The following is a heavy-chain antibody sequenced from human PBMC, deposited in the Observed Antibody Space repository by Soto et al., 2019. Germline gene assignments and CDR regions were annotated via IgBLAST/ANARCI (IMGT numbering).Heavy chain of an antibody. CDR1: GYTFTSYA. J-gene: IGHJ4*02. V-gene: IGHV1-3*01. CDR2: INAGNGNT. D-gene: IGHD5-18*01. CDR3: ARDLRGYSYGYGCGY. Sequence: GASVKVSCKASGYTFTSYAMHWVRQAPGQRLEWMGWINAGNGNTKYSQKFQGRVTITRDTSAGTAYMELSSLRSEDTAVYYCARDLRGYSYGYGCGYWGQGTLVTVSS.